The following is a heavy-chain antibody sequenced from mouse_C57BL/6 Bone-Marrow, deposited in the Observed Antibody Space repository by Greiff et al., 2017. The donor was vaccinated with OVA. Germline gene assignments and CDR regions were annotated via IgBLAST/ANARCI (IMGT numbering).Heavy chain of an antibody. CDR3: ARSGGYYLFFDY. CDR1: GYAFSSSW. CDR2: IYPGDGDT. J-gene: IGHJ2*01. V-gene: IGHV1-82*01. D-gene: IGHD2-3*01. Sequence: QVQLQQSGPELVKPGASVKISCKASGYAFSSSWMNWVKQRPGKGLEWIGRIYPGDGDTNYNGKFTGKATLTADKSSSTSYMQLSILTSEDSAVYFCARSGGYYLFFDYWGQGTTLTVSS.